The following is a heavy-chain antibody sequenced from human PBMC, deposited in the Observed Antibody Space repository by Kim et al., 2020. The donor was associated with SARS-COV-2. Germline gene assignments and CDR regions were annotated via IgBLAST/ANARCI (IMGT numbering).Heavy chain of an antibody. J-gene: IGHJ4*02. CDR3: ARDGSDY. V-gene: IGHV3-33*05. D-gene: IGHD5-12*01. CDR2: ISYDGSNK. CDR1: GFTFSSYG. Sequence: GGSLRLSCAASGFTFSSYGMHWVRQAPGKGLEWVAVISYDGSNKYYADSVKGRFTISRDNSKNTLYLQMNSLRAEDTAVYYCARDGSDYWGQGTLVTVSS.